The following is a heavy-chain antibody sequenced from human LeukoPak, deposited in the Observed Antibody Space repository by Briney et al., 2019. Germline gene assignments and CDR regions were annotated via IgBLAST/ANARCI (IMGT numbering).Heavy chain of an antibody. D-gene: IGHD2-15*01. V-gene: IGHV1-69*06. J-gene: IGHJ3*02. CDR2: TIPIFGTA. CDR1: GGTFSSYA. Sequence: SVKVSCKASGGTFSSYAISWVRQAPGQGLEWMGGTIPIFGTANYAQKFQGRVTITADKSTSTAYMELSSLRSEDTAVYYCASLPGPPLLDAFDIWGQGTMVTVSS. CDR3: ASLPGPPLLDAFDI.